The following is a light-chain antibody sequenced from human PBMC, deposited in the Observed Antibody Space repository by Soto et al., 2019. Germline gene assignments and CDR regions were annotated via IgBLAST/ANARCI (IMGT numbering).Light chain of an antibody. CDR1: SSDVGGHDY. CDR3: SSYTSSTTQV. J-gene: IGLJ1*01. CDR2: DVS. Sequence: QCVLTQPASVSGSPGQSITISCTRTSSDVGGHDYVSWYQQHPGKAPQLMIYDVSYRPSGVSNRFSGSKSGNTASLTISGLQAEDEADYYCSSYTSSTTQVFGTGTKVTVL. V-gene: IGLV2-14*03.